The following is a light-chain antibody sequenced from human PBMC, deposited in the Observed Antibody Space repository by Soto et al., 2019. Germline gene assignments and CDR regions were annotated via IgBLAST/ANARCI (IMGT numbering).Light chain of an antibody. CDR3: QHYNSYSEA. CDR2: KAS. V-gene: IGKV1-8*01. CDR1: QGISSY. Sequence: AIRMTQSPSSLSASTGDRVTITCRASQGISSYLAWYQQKPGKAPKLLIYKASTLKSGVPSRFSGSGSGTEFTLTISSLQTDDFATYYCQHYNSYSEAFGQGTKVDIK. J-gene: IGKJ1*01.